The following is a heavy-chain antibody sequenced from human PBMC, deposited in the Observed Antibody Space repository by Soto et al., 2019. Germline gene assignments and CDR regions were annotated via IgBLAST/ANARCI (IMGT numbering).Heavy chain of an antibody. V-gene: IGHV4-34*01. Sequence: TSETLSLTCAVYGESFRGYYWTWIRQPPGKGLEWIGEINHTGSTNYNPSLKSRVTLSVDTSKKQFSLKLTSVTAADTAIYYCARGHPTGRYFDWLSWGQGTLVTVPQ. CDR1: GESFRGYY. J-gene: IGHJ4*02. CDR3: ARGHPTGRYFDWLS. D-gene: IGHD3-9*01. CDR2: INHTGST.